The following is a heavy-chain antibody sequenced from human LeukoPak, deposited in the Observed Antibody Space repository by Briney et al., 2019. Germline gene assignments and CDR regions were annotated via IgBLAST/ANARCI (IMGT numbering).Heavy chain of an antibody. CDR1: GFTFSSYS. CDR3: ARGSGIGVMDYFDY. J-gene: IGHJ4*02. D-gene: IGHD2-8*01. V-gene: IGHV3-21*01. CDR2: ISSSSSYI. Sequence: GGSLRLSCAASGFTFSSYSMNWVRQAPGKGLEWVSSISSSSSYIYYADSVKGRFTISRDNAKNSLYLQMNSLRAEDTAVYYCARGSGIGVMDYFDYWGQGTLVTVSS.